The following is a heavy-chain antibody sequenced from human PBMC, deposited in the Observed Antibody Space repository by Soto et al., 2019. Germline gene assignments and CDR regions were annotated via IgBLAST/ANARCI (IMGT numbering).Heavy chain of an antibody. D-gene: IGHD1-1*01. Sequence: KQSQTLSLTCAISGDSVSSNSAACNWIRQSPSRGLEWLGRTYYRSKWYNDYAVSVKSRITINPDTSKNQFSLQLNAVTPEDTAVYYCAIEQLAFDYWGQGTLVTVSS. CDR1: GDSVSSNSAA. CDR3: AIEQLAFDY. CDR2: TYYRSKWYN. J-gene: IGHJ4*02. V-gene: IGHV6-1*01.